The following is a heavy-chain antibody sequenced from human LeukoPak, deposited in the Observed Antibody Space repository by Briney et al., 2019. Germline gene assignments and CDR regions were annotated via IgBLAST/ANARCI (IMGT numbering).Heavy chain of an antibody. J-gene: IGHJ4*02. D-gene: IGHD3-22*01. CDR3: ARSQRETYYYDSSGYAPLEY. CDR2: IIPIFGTA. CDR1: GGTFSSYA. V-gene: IGHV1-69*13. Sequence: SVKVSCKASGGTFSSYAISWVRQAPGQGLEWMGGIIPIFGTANYAQKFQGGVTITADESTSTAYMELSSLRSEDTAVYYCARSQRETYYYDSSGYAPLEYWGQGTLVTVSS.